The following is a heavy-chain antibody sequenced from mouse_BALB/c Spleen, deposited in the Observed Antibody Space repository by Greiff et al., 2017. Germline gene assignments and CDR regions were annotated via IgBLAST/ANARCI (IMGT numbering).Heavy chain of an antibody. J-gene: IGHJ2*01. Sequence: QVQLQQPGAELVMPGASVKMSCKASGYTFTDYWMHWVKQRPGQGLEWIGAIDTSDSYTSYNQKFKGKATLTVDESSSTAYMQLSSLTSEDSAVYYCARGYYGSSYDYWGQGTTLTVSS. CDR1: GYTFTDYW. V-gene: IGHV1-69*01. CDR3: ARGYYGSSYDY. CDR2: IDTSDSYT. D-gene: IGHD1-1*01.